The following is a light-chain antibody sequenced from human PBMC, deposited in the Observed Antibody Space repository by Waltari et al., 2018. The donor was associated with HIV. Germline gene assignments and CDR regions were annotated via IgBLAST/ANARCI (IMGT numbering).Light chain of an antibody. CDR3: QQYGSSPCT. CDR1: QSVSKNY. V-gene: IGKV3-20*01. CDR2: GAS. J-gene: IGKJ3*01. Sequence: EIVLTQSPGTLSLSPGERATLPCRASQSVSKNYLAWYQQKSGQAPRLLIYGASSRATGIADRFSDSGSGTDFTLTISRLEPEDFAVYYCQQYGSSPCTFGPGTKVDVK.